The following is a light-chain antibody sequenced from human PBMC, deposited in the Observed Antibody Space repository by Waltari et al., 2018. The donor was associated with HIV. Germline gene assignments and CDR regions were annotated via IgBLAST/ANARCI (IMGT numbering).Light chain of an antibody. Sequence: QSVLTQPPSVSGAPAPMVTIPCTGSSSNLWVDSDVQWYQHLPGTAPKLLIYSNDNRPSGVPHRFSGSKSGTSASLAITGLQAEDEADYYCQSYDSSLSGHVFGSGTKVTVL. V-gene: IGLV1-40*01. CDR3: QSYDSSLSGHV. CDR1: SSNLWVDSD. CDR2: SND. J-gene: IGLJ1*01.